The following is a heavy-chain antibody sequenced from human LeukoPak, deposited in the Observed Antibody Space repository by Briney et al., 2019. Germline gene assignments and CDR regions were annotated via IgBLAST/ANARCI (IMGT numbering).Heavy chain of an antibody. J-gene: IGHJ4*02. CDR2: VNPTSGST. CDR3: ARGSYGDYKRMDDQGY. V-gene: IGHV1-46*01. CDR1: GYTFITYY. Sequence: ASVKVSCKASGYTFITYYMHWVRQAPGQGLEWMGIVNPTSGSTSYAQKFQGRVTMTRDTSTSTVHMELSSLRSEDTAVYYCARGSYGDYKRMDDQGYWGQGTLVTVSS. D-gene: IGHD4-17*01.